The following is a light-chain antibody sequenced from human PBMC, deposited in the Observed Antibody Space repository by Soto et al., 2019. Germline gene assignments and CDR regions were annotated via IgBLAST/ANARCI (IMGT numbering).Light chain of an antibody. V-gene: IGKV3-20*01. J-gene: IGKJ1*01. CDR1: QSVSSSY. Sequence: EIVWTQSPGTLSLSPGERATLSCRASQSVSSSYLAWYQQKPGQAPRLLIYGASSRAPGIPDRFSSSGSGTDFTLTISRLEPEDFAVYYCQQYGSSPPRTFGQGTKVEI. CDR3: QQYGSSPPRT. CDR2: GAS.